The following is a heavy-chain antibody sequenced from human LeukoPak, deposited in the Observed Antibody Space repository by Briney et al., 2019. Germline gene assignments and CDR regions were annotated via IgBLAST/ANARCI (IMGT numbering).Heavy chain of an antibody. J-gene: IGHJ3*02. Sequence: SETLSLTCTVSGGSISSSSYYWGWIRQPPGKGLEWIGSIYYSGSTNYNPSLKSRVTISVDTSKNQFSLKLSSVTAADTAVYYCARRGYVGRNYGYVFDIWGQGTMVTVSS. D-gene: IGHD1-7*01. CDR1: GGSISSSSYY. V-gene: IGHV4-39*07. CDR2: IYYSGST. CDR3: ARRGYVGRNYGYVFDI.